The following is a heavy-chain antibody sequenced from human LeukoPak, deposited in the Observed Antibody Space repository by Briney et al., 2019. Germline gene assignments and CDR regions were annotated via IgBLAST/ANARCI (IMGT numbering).Heavy chain of an antibody. Sequence: SETLSLTCAVYGGSFSGYYWSWIRQPPGKGLEWIGKINHSGSTNYNPSLKSRVTISVDTSKNQFSLKLSSVTAADTAVYYCARLLYYYGSGSYYRRISYYFDYWGQGTLVTVSS. V-gene: IGHV4-34*01. J-gene: IGHJ4*02. CDR3: ARLLYYYGSGSYYRRISYYFDY. D-gene: IGHD3-10*01. CDR2: INHSGST. CDR1: GGSFSGYY.